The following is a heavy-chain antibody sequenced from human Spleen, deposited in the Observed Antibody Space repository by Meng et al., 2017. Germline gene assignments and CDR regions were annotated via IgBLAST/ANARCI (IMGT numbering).Heavy chain of an antibody. Sequence: SVKVSCKASGATFSSYSIIWVRQAPGQGLEWMGGIIPLFSTTIFAQKFQGRVTVTADESTNTAYMELSSLRSEDTAVYYCARGSDYYFYLDYWGQGTLVTVSS. J-gene: IGHJ4*02. D-gene: IGHD3/OR15-3a*01. CDR2: IIPLFSTT. CDR1: GATFSSYS. V-gene: IGHV1-69*13. CDR3: ARGSDYYFYLDY.